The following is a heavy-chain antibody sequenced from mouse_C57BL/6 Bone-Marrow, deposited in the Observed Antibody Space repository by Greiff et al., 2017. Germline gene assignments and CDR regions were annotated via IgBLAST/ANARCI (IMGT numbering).Heavy chain of an antibody. CDR1: GYAFSSSW. CDR2: IYPGDGDT. J-gene: IGHJ4*01. V-gene: IGHV1-82*01. CDR3: ARARNPYAMDY. D-gene: IGHD6-1*01. Sequence: QVQLKQSGPELVKPGASVKISCKASGYAFSSSWMNWVKQRPGKGLEWIGRIYPGDGDTNYNGEFKGKATLTADKSSSTAYMQLSSLTSEDSAVYFCARARNPYAMDYWGQGTSVTVSS.